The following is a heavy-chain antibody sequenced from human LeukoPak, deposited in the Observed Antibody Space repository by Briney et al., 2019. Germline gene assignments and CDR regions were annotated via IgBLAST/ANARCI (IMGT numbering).Heavy chain of an antibody. CDR2: ISSSGSTI. CDR1: GFTFSSYE. V-gene: IGHV3-48*03. D-gene: IGHD2-2*01. J-gene: IGHJ4*02. Sequence: GGSLRLSCAASGFTFSSYEMNWVRQAPGKGLEWVSYISSSGSTIHYADSVKGRFTISRDNAKNSLYLQMNSLRAEDTAVYYCARDLGYCSSTSCADYWGQGTLVTVSS. CDR3: ARDLGYCSSTSCADY.